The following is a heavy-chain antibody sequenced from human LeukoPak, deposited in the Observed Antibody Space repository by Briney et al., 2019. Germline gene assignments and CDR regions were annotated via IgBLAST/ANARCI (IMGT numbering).Heavy chain of an antibody. J-gene: IGHJ3*02. V-gene: IGHV3-30*02. CDR2: IRYDGSNK. CDR3: AKDGWELLNAFDI. CDR1: GFTFSSYG. Sequence: GGSLRLSCAASGFTFSSYGMHWVRQAPGKGLEWVAFIRYDGSNKYYADSVKGRFTISRDNSKNTLYLQMNSLRAEDTAVYYCAKDGWELLNAFDIWGQGTMVTVSS. D-gene: IGHD1-26*01.